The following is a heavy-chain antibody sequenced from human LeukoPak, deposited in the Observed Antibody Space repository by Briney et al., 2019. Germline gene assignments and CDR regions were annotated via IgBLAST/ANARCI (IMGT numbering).Heavy chain of an antibody. CDR2: ISSSSSYI. CDR3: ARGTELRYFDWSINFDY. Sequence: GGSLRLSCAASGFTFSSYSMNWVRQAPGKGLEWVSSISSSSSYIYYVDSVKGRFTISRDNAKNSLYLQMNSLRAEDTAVYYCARGTELRYFDWSINFDYWGQGTLVTVSS. CDR1: GFTFSSYS. V-gene: IGHV3-21*01. D-gene: IGHD3-9*01. J-gene: IGHJ4*02.